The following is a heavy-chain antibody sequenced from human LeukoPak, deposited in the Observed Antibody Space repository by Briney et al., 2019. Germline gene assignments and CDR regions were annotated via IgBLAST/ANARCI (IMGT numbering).Heavy chain of an antibody. V-gene: IGHV1-2*02. J-gene: IGHJ4*02. CDR2: INPNSGGT. CDR1: GYTFTGYY. D-gene: IGHD4-17*01. Sequence: ASVKASCKASGYTFTGYYMHWIRQAPGQGLEWMGWINPNSGGTNYAQKFQGRVTMTRDTSISTAYMELSRLRSDDTAVFYCARTYGDYADLDYWGQGTLVTVSS. CDR3: ARTYGDYADLDY.